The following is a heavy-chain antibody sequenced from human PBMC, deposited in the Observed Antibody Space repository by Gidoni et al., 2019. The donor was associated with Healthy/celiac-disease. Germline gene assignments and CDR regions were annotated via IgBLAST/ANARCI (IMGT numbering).Heavy chain of an antibody. V-gene: IGHV4-31*03. J-gene: IGHJ3*02. Sequence: QVQLQESGPGLVKPSQTLSLTCTVSGGSISSGGYYWSWIRQHPGKGLEWIGYIYYSGSTYYNPSLKSRVTISVDTSKNQFSLKLSSVTAADTAVYYCARETYCSSTSCYAFDIWGQGTMVTVSS. D-gene: IGHD2-2*01. CDR3: ARETYCSSTSCYAFDI. CDR1: GGSISSGGYY. CDR2: IYYSGST.